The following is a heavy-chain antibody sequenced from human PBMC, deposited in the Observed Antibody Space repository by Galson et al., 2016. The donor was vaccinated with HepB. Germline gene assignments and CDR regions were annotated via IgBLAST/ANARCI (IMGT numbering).Heavy chain of an antibody. CDR1: GYTFSSYG. CDR3: ARDYGGNSGWFDP. D-gene: IGHD4-23*01. V-gene: IGHV1-18*01. J-gene: IGHJ5*02. Sequence: SVKVSCKASGYTFSSYGISWVRQAPGQGLEWMGWISAYNGNANYAQKLQGRVTLTRSTSLRTAYMELRSLTSEDTAVYYCARDYGGNSGWFDPWGQGTLVTVSS. CDR2: ISAYNGNA.